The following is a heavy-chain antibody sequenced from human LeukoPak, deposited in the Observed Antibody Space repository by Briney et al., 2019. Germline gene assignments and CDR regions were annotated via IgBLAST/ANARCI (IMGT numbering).Heavy chain of an antibody. D-gene: IGHD3-16*01. V-gene: IGHV3-23*01. CDR2: ISGRGEST. Sequence: PGGSLRLSCAASGFTFSSYVMSWVRQAPGKGLEWLSCISGRGESTHFADSAKGRFTISRDNSKNTLSLQMNSLRVEDTAIYYCAALGVGGYWGQGTLVTVSS. CDR1: GFTFSSYV. CDR3: AALGVGGY. J-gene: IGHJ4*02.